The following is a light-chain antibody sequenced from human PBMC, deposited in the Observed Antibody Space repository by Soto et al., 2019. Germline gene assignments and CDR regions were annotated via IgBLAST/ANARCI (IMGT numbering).Light chain of an antibody. CDR1: QSVSSSY. Sequence: EIVLTQSPGTLSLSPGERATLSCRASQSVSSSYLAWYQQKPGQAPRLLIYGASNRATGIPDRFSGSGSGTDFTLTISRLEPEDFALYYCQQYGSSLYTFGQGTKLEIK. CDR3: QQYGSSLYT. J-gene: IGKJ2*01. V-gene: IGKV3-20*01. CDR2: GAS.